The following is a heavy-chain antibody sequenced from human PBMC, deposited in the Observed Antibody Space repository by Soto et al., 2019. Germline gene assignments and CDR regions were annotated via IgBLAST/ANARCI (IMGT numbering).Heavy chain of an antibody. CDR3: ARAVAVPADFDY. D-gene: IGHD6-19*01. CDR1: GNTVPNYA. V-gene: IGHV1-3*01. CDR2: INGGNGNT. Sequence: ASVKVSCKASGNTVPNYAIHWVRQAPGQRLEWMGWINGGNGNTKYSQKFQGRVTITRDTSASTAYMELSSLRSEDTAVYYCARAVAVPADFDYWGQGTLVTVSS. J-gene: IGHJ4*02.